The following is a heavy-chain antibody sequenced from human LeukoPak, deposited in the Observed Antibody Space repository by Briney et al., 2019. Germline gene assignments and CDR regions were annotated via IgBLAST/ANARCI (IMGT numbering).Heavy chain of an antibody. Sequence: GGSLRLSCAASGFIFRNYWMSWLRQAPGKALEWLANIKEDGSEKYYVESVKGRFTISRDNAKNSLYLQMSSLRAEDTAVYYCARGVIIRGRLDPWGQGTLVTVSS. CDR1: GFIFRNYW. V-gene: IGHV3-7*01. CDR3: ARGVIIRGRLDP. J-gene: IGHJ5*02. CDR2: IKEDGSEK. D-gene: IGHD3-16*02.